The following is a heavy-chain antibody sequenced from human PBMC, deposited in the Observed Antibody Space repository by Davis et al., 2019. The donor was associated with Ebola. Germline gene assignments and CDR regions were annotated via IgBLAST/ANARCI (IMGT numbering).Heavy chain of an antibody. CDR2: ISAYNGNT. CDR3: ARAQFPTTSDH. CDR1: GYTFTSYG. Sequence: ASVTVSCKASGYTFTSYGISWARQAPGQALEWMGCISAYNGNTNYAQKLQGRVTMTTDTSTSTAYMEVGILRSDDTAVYYCARAQFPTTSDHWGQRTLVTVSS. V-gene: IGHV1-18*04. J-gene: IGHJ4*02. D-gene: IGHD1-1*01.